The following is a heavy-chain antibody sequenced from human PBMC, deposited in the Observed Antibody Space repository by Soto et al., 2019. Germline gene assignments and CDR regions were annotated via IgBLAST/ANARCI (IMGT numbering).Heavy chain of an antibody. CDR2: IYYSGST. V-gene: IGHV4-31*03. Sequence: SETLSLTCTVSGGSISSGGYYWSWIRQHPGKGLEWIGYIYYSGSTYYNPSLKSRVTISVDTSKNQFSLKLSSVTAADTAVYYCASGRESSFDPWGQGTLVTVSS. CDR1: GGSISSGGYY. CDR3: ASGRESSFDP. J-gene: IGHJ5*02. D-gene: IGHD1-26*01.